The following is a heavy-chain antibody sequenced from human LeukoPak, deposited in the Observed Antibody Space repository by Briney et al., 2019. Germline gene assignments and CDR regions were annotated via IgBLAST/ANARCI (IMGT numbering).Heavy chain of an antibody. J-gene: IGHJ4*02. Sequence: ASVKVSCKASGGTFSSHAISWVRQAPGQGLEWMGWISAYNGNTNYAQKLQGRVTMTTDTSTSTAYMELRSLRSDDTAVYYCARVQGTNSSSWYEWGQGTLVTVSS. D-gene: IGHD6-13*01. V-gene: IGHV1-18*01. CDR1: GGTFSSHA. CDR2: ISAYNGNT. CDR3: ARVQGTNSSSWYE.